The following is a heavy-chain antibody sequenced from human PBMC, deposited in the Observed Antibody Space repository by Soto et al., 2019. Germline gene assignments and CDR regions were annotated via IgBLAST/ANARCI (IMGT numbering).Heavy chain of an antibody. V-gene: IGHV1-46*01. J-gene: IGHJ6*02. CDR2: INPSGGST. D-gene: IGHD5-12*01. CDR1: GDTITSYY. Sequence: ASVKASCKASGDTITSYYMHWVRQAPEQGLEWMGIINPSGGSTSYAQKFQGRVTMTRDTSTSTVYMELSSLRSEDTAVYYCARDREWLRFHYYGMDVWGQGTTVTVSS. CDR3: ARDREWLRFHYYGMDV.